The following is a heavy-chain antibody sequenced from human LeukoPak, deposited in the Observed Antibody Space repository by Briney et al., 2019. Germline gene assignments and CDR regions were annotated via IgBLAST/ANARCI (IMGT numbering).Heavy chain of an antibody. Sequence: GGSLRLSCAASGFTFSDYYMSWIRQAPGKGLEWVSYISSSSSYTNYADSVKGRFTISRDNAKNSLYLQMNSLRAEDTVVYYCARRSYSSGYYFDYWGQGTLVTVSS. CDR1: GFTFSDYY. CDR2: ISSSSSYT. J-gene: IGHJ4*02. CDR3: ARRSYSSGYYFDY. D-gene: IGHD6-19*01. V-gene: IGHV3-11*06.